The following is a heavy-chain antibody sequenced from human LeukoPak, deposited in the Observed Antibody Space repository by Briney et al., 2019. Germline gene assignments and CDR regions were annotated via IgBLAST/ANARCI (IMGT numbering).Heavy chain of an antibody. V-gene: IGHV3-23*01. Sequence: PGGSLRLSCAASGFTFSSYAMSWVRQAPGKGLEWVSAISGSGGSTYYADSVKGRFTISRDNSKNTLYLVMNSLRAEDTAVYYCAKDAIVVVEVATPHSWFDPWGQGTLVTVSS. CDR2: ISGSGGST. D-gene: IGHD2-15*01. CDR1: GFTFSSYA. J-gene: IGHJ5*02. CDR3: AKDAIVVVEVATPHSWFDP.